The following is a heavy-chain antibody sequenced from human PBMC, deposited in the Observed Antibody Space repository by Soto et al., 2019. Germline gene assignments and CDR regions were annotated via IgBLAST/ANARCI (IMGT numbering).Heavy chain of an antibody. CDR1: GGSLSSFY. CDR3: ARQEVYSDILAGLSDYYYGMDV. V-gene: IGHV4-59*01. Sequence: PSETLSLTCTVSGGSLSSFYWSWIRQSPGKGLEWIGNIYNSESTDYNPSLKSRVTISLDRSKNQFSLKLSSVTAADTAVYYCARQEVYSDILAGLSDYYYGMDVWGQGTTVTVSS. J-gene: IGHJ6*02. D-gene: IGHD3-9*01. CDR2: IYNSEST.